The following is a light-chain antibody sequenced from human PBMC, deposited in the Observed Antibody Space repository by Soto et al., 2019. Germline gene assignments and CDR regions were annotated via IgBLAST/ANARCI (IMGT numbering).Light chain of an antibody. J-gene: IGLJ1*01. CDR2: DVS. CDR1: SSDVGGYNC. Sequence: QSVLTQPASVSGSPGQSTTISCTRTSSDVGGYNCVSWYQHHPGKAPTLMIFDVSDRPSGVSSRFSGSTSGNTASLTISGLQAEDEADYCCSSYITSRTPQYVCGSGTKVTVL. CDR3: SSYITSRTPQYV. V-gene: IGLV2-14*03.